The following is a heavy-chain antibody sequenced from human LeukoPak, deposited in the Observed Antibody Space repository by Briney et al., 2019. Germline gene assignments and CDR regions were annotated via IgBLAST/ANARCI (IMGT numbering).Heavy chain of an antibody. CDR1: GFTFSSYA. CDR2: ISGSGGST. CDR3: AKFSSGPYYFDY. Sequence: GGSLRLSCAASGFTFSSYAMSSVRQAPGKGLEWVSAISGSGGSTYYADSVKGRFTISRDNSKNTLYLQMNSLRAEDTAVYYCAKFSSGPYYFDYWGQGTLVTVSS. D-gene: IGHD6-25*01. V-gene: IGHV3-23*01. J-gene: IGHJ4*02.